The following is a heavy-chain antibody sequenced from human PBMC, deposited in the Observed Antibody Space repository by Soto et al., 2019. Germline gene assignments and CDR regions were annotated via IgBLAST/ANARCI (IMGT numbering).Heavy chain of an antibody. Sequence: EVQVVESGGGLVKPGGSLRLSCATSGFSFSTYNMNWVRQAPGQGLEWVSSINGRSNYKYYTYSVKGRFAISRDNPKNSLYLQMDSLRVEDTAVYYCVRENGLVGSNSAFDYWGQGTLVTVSS. CDR2: INGRSNYK. V-gene: IGHV3-21*02. CDR1: GFSFSTYN. CDR3: VRENGLVGSNSAFDY. J-gene: IGHJ4*02. D-gene: IGHD1-26*01.